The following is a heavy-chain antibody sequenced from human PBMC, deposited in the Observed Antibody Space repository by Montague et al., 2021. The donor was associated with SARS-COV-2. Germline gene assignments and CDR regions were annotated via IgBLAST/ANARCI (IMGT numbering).Heavy chain of an antibody. D-gene: IGHD6-19*01. CDR3: ASLGSGWENDY. CDR2: IYSGGST. CDR1: GFTVSSNY. Sequence: SRRLSCAAPGFTVSSNYMSWVRQAPGKGLEWVSVIYSGGSTYYADSVKGRFTISRDNSKNTLYLQMNSLRAEDTAVYYCASLGSGWENDYWGQGTLVTVSS. J-gene: IGHJ4*02. V-gene: IGHV3-53*01.